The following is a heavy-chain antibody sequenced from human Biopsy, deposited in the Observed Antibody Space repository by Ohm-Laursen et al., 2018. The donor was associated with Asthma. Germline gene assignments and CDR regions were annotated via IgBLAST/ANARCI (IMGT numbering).Heavy chain of an antibody. CDR1: GCSFSTYW. J-gene: IGHJ4*02. Sequence: SLRLACAAAGCSFSTYWRHWVRQAPGKGLVWVARINSDGSSLSYADSVKGRFTVSRDNAKNTLYLQMNSLRGEDTAVYYCAVLGRITNAYWGQGTLVTVSS. D-gene: IGHD1-20*01. CDR2: INSDGSSL. V-gene: IGHV3-74*01. CDR3: AVLGRITNAY.